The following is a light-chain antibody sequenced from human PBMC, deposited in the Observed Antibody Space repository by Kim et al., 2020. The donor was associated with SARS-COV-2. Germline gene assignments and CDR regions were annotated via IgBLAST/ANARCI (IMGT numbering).Light chain of an antibody. Sequence: SYELTQPPSVSVAPGKTARITCGGNNIGSKSVHWYQQKPGQAPVLVIYYDSDRPSGIPERFSGSNSGNTATLTISRVEAGDEADYYCQVWDSSSDPLDVF. CDR3: QVWDSSSDPLDV. V-gene: IGLV3-21*04. J-gene: IGLJ1*01. CDR2: YDS. CDR1: NIGSKS.